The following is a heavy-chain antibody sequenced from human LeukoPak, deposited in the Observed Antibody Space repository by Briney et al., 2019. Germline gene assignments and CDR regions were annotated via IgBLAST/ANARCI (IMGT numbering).Heavy chain of an antibody. CDR2: INPNSGGT. J-gene: IGHJ5*02. CDR3: ARGRVYSSSWFDP. Sequence: ASVKVSCKASGYTFTGCYMHWVRQAPGQGLEWMGWINPNSGGTNYAQKFQGRVTMTRDTSISTAYMELSRLRSDDTAVYYCARGRVYSSSWFDPWGQGTLVTVSS. V-gene: IGHV1-2*02. D-gene: IGHD6-13*01. CDR1: GYTFTGCY.